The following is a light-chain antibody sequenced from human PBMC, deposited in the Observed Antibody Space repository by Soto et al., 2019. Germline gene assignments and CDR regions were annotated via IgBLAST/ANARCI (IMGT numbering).Light chain of an antibody. Sequence: EIVLTQSPGTLSLSPGERATLSCRASQSVSGNYLAWYQQKPGQSPRLLIYGSSDRATSIPDRFSGSGSGTDFTLTITRVEPEEFAVYYCQQYGSSPPYTFGQGTKLEIK. CDR1: QSVSGNY. J-gene: IGKJ2*01. CDR2: GSS. CDR3: QQYGSSPPYT. V-gene: IGKV3-20*01.